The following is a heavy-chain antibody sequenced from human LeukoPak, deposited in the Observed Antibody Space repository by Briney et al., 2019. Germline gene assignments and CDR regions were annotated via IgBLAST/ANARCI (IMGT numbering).Heavy chain of an antibody. Sequence: HPGGSLRLSCAASGFTFSSYGMHWVRQAPGKGLEWVAVIWYDGSNKYYADSVKGRFTISRDNSKNTLYLQMNSLRAEDTAVYYCARVGGGSSWFFTKGPAYYFDYWGQGTLVTVSS. D-gene: IGHD6-13*01. CDR3: ARVGGGSSWFFTKGPAYYFDY. CDR2: IWYDGSNK. V-gene: IGHV3-33*01. CDR1: GFTFSSYG. J-gene: IGHJ4*02.